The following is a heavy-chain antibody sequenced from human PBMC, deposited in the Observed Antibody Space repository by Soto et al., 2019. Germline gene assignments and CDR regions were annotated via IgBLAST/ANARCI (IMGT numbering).Heavy chain of an antibody. Sequence: GESLKISCQGSGYTFTDYWIGWVRQLPGKGLEWMCIIYPGDSDTRYSPSFQGHVTITVDRSTSTAYLQWNTLKASDTAMYYWARHISNLRYYYYAMDGWGQGTTVTVSS. J-gene: IGHJ6*02. CDR2: IYPGDSDT. V-gene: IGHV5-51*01. D-gene: IGHD3-3*01. CDR1: GYTFTDYW. CDR3: ARHISNLRYYYYAMDG.